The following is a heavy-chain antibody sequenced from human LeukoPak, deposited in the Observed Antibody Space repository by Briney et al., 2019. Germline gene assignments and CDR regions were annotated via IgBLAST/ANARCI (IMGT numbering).Heavy chain of an antibody. Sequence: GGSLRLSCAASGFTFSSYSMNWVRQAPGKGLEWVSSISSSSSYIYYADSVKGRFTISRDNAENSLYLQMNSLRAEDTAVYYCARYGSYGSNDAFDIWGQGTMVTVSS. CDR1: GFTFSSYS. CDR3: ARYGSYGSNDAFDI. J-gene: IGHJ3*02. D-gene: IGHD3-10*01. CDR2: ISSSSSYI. V-gene: IGHV3-21*01.